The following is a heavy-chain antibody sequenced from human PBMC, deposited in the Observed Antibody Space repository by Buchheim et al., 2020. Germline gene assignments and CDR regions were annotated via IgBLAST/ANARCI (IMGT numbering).Heavy chain of an antibody. D-gene: IGHD3-10*01. CDR2: IGGGGAST. J-gene: IGHJ3*01. V-gene: IGHV3-23*01. CDR1: GFTFSTYP. Sequence: EVQLLESGGGLVQPGGSLRLSCAASGFTFSTYPMSWVRQAPGKGLEWVSIIGGGGASTNFADSVKGRFTTSRDNSKNPLYLQMNSLRAEDTAIYYCAKGYWVGAFDVWGQGT. CDR3: AKGYWVGAFDV.